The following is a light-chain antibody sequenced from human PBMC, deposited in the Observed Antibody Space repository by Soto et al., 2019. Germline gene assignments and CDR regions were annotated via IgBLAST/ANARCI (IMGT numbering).Light chain of an antibody. Sequence: QAVVTQPPSVSAAPGQKVTISCSGSSSNIGNNYVSWYQQLPGTAPKLLTYDNNKRPSGIPDRFSGSKSGTSATLGITGLQTGDEADYYCGTWDSSLSAYVFGTGTKVTVL. CDR1: SSNIGNNY. V-gene: IGLV1-51*01. J-gene: IGLJ1*01. CDR2: DNN. CDR3: GTWDSSLSAYV.